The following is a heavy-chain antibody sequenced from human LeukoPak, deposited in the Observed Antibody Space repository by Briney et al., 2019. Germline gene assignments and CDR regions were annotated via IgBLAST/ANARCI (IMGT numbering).Heavy chain of an antibody. V-gene: IGHV1-2*02. J-gene: IGHJ4*02. Sequence: ASVKVSCKASGYTFTGYYMHWVRQAPGQELEWMGWINPNSGGTNYAQKFQGRDTMTRDTTISTAYMELSRLRSDDTAVYYCARERTLTSCYDYWGQGTLVTVSS. CDR3: ARERTLTSCYDY. CDR2: INPNSGGT. CDR1: GYTFTGYY. D-gene: IGHD2-15*01.